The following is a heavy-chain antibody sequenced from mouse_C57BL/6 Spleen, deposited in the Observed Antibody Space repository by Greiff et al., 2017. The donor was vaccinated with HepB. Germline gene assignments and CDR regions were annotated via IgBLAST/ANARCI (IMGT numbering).Heavy chain of an antibody. V-gene: IGHV5-4*01. CDR3: AYDYDGYYCAY. D-gene: IGHD2-4*01. J-gene: IGHJ2*01. CDR1: GFTFSSYA. CDR2: ISDGGSYT. Sequence: DVHLVESGGGLVKPGGSLKLSCAASGFTFSSYAMSWVRQTPEKRLEWVATISDGGSYTYYPDNVKGRFTISRDNAKNNLYLQMSHLKSEDTAMYYCAYDYDGYYCAYWGQGTTLTVSS.